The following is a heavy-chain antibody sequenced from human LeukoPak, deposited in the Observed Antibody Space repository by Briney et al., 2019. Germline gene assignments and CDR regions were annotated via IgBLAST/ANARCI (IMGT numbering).Heavy chain of an antibody. V-gene: IGHV1-2*02. CDR3: AREDGSYPYYYYGMDV. D-gene: IGHD1-26*01. J-gene: IGHJ6*02. Sequence: ASAKVSCKASGYTFTGCYMHWVRQAPGQGLEWMGWINPNSGGTNYAQKFQGRVTMTRDTSISTAYMELSRLRSDDTAVYYCAREDGSYPYYYYGMDVWGQGTTVTVSS. CDR2: INPNSGGT. CDR1: GYTFTGCY.